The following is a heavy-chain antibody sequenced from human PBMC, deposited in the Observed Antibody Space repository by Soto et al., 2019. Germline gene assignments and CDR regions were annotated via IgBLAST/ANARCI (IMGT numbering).Heavy chain of an antibody. D-gene: IGHD3-9*01. CDR2: IYSGGST. Sequence: GGSLRLSCAASGFTVSSNYMSWVRQAPGKGLEWVSVIYSGGSTYYADSVKGRFTISRDNSKNTLYLQMNSLRAEDTAVYYCARDQGYDILTGYYNQLWNWGQGTLVTVSS. J-gene: IGHJ4*02. CDR1: GFTVSSNY. V-gene: IGHV3-66*01. CDR3: ARDQGYDILTGYYNQLWN.